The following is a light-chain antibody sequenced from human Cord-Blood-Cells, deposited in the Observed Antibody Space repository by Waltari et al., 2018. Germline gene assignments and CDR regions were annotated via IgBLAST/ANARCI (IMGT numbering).Light chain of an antibody. J-gene: IGKJ5*01. Sequence: DIQMTQSPSSLSASVGDRVTITCRASQSISSYLNWYQQKPGKAPKLLIYAASSLQSGVPSRFSGSGSGTDFTLTISSLQPEDFATYYCQQSYSTPLIFGQGTRLDIK. V-gene: IGKV1-39*01. CDR3: QQSYSTPLI. CDR2: AAS. CDR1: QSISSY.